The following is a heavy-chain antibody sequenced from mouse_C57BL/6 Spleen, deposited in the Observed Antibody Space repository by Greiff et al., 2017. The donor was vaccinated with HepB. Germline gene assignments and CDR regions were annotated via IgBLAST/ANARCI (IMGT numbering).Heavy chain of an antibody. CDR1: GFTFSSYA. D-gene: IGHD2-4*01. J-gene: IGHJ1*03. CDR2: ISDGGSYT. CDR3: AREKDPIYYDYDWYFDV. V-gene: IGHV5-4*01. Sequence: EVKVVESGGGLVKPGGSLKLSCAASGFTFSSYAMSWVRQTPEKRLEWVATISDGGSYTYYPDNVKGRFTISRDNAKNNLYLQMSHLKSEDTAMYYCAREKDPIYYDYDWYFDVWGTGTTVTVSS.